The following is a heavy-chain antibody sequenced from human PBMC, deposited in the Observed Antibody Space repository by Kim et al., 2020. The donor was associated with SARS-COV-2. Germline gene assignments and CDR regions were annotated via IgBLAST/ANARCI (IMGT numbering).Heavy chain of an antibody. CDR3: ARHALNYDILSGYSPPNAFDI. CDR2: IYYSGST. D-gene: IGHD3-9*01. CDR1: GGSISSSSYY. Sequence: SETLSLTCTVSGGSISSSSYYWGWIRQPPGKGLEWIGSIYYSGSTYYNPSLKSRVTISVDTSENQFSLKLSSVTAADTAVYYCARHALNYDILSGYSPPNAFDIWGQGTMVTVSS. V-gene: IGHV4-39*01. J-gene: IGHJ3*02.